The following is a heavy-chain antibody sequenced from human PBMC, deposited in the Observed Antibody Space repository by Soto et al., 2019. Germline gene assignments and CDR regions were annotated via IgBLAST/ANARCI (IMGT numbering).Heavy chain of an antibody. V-gene: IGHV1-8*01. CDR2: MNPNSGNT. J-gene: IGHJ6*02. CDR1: GYTFTSYD. Sequence: QVQLVQSGAEVKKPGASVKVSCKASGYTFTSYDINWVRQATGQGLEVMGWMNPNSGNTGYAQKFQGRVTRTRNTSISTVYMELSSLRSEDTAVYYCAREMTTRGMDGWGQATTVTVSS. D-gene: IGHD1-1*01. CDR3: AREMTTRGMDG.